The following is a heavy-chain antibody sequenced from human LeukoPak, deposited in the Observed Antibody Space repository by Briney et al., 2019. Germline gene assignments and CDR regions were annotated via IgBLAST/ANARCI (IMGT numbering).Heavy chain of an antibody. Sequence: SETLSLTCTVSGGSLSSYYWSWIRQPPGKGLEWIGYIYYSGSTNYNPSLKSRVTISVDTSKNQFSLKLSSVTAADTAVYYCARETGIGDAFDIWGQGTMVTVSS. CDR2: IYYSGST. CDR1: GGSLSSYY. D-gene: IGHD3-10*01. V-gene: IGHV4-59*08. J-gene: IGHJ3*02. CDR3: ARETGIGDAFDI.